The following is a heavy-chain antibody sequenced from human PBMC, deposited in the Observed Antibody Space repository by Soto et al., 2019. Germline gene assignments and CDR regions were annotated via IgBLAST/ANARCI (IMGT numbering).Heavy chain of an antibody. CDR2: ISYDGSNK. J-gene: IGHJ4*02. CDR1: GFTFSSYG. CDR3: AKDLGYSGYDQSGFDY. Sequence: GGSLRLSCAASGFTFSSYGMHWVRQAPGKGLEWVAVISYDGSNKYYADSVKGRFTISRDNSKNTLYLQMNSLRAEDTAVYYCAKDLGYSGYDQSGFDYWGQGTLVTVSS. D-gene: IGHD5-12*01. V-gene: IGHV3-30*18.